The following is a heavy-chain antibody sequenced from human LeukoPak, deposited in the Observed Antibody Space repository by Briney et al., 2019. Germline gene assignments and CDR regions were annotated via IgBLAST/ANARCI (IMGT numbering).Heavy chain of an antibody. J-gene: IGHJ4*02. CDR3: AKDLVQLWPHFAY. CDR2: ISGSGGST. V-gene: IGHV3-23*01. Sequence: GGSLRLSCAASGFTFSSYWMHWVRQAPGKGLDWVSGISGSGGSTYYADSVKGRFTISRDNSKNTLYLQMNSLRAEDTALYYCAKDLVQLWPHFAYWGQGTLVTVSS. CDR1: GFTFSSYW. D-gene: IGHD5-18*01.